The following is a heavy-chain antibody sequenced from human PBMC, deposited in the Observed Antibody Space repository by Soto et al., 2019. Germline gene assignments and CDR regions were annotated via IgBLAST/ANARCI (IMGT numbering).Heavy chain of an antibody. CDR2: ISGSGGST. J-gene: IGHJ6*02. Sequence: GGSLRLSCAASGFTFSSYAMSWVRQAPGKGLEWVSAISGSGGSTYYADSVKGRFTISRDNSKNTLYLQMNSLRAEDTAVYYYAIGFCSGGSCYELGYYYYGMDVWGQGTTVTVSS. D-gene: IGHD2-15*01. CDR1: GFTFSSYA. CDR3: AIGFCSGGSCYELGYYYYGMDV. V-gene: IGHV3-23*01.